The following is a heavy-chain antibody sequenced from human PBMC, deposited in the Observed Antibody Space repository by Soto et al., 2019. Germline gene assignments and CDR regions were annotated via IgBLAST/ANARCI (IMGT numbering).Heavy chain of an antibody. Sequence: ASVKVSCKASGGTFSSYAISWVRQAPGQGLEWMGGVIPIFGTANYAQKFQGRVTITADESTSTAYMELSSLRSEDTAVYYCARLYSSKSKDDYYYGMDVWGQGTTVTVSS. D-gene: IGHD6-13*01. CDR1: GGTFSSYA. V-gene: IGHV1-69*13. CDR3: ARLYSSKSKDDYYYGMDV. CDR2: VIPIFGTA. J-gene: IGHJ6*02.